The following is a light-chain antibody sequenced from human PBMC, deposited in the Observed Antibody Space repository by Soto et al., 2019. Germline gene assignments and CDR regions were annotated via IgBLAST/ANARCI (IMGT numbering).Light chain of an antibody. J-gene: IGKJ3*01. V-gene: IGKV3-20*01. CDR3: QHYGSTPVT. Sequence: EIVLTQSPGTLSLSPGERATLSCRASQSVSRNSLAWYQHKRGQAPRLLIYAASSRATGIPDRFSGSGSGTDFTHTIIRLEPEYSPVYYCQHYGSTPVTFGPGTKVEIQ. CDR1: QSVSRNS. CDR2: AAS.